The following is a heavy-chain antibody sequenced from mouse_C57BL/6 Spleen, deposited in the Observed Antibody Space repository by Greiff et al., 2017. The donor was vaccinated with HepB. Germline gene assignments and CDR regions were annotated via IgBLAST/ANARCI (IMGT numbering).Heavy chain of an antibody. J-gene: IGHJ1*03. V-gene: IGHV1-53*01. CDR3: ARDDGYYVYFDV. D-gene: IGHD2-3*01. CDR1: GYTFTSYW. Sequence: VQLQQPGTELVKPGASVKLSCKASGYTFTSYWMHWVKQRPGQGLEWIGNINPSNGGTNYNEKFKSKATLTVDKSSSTAYMQLRSLTSEDSAVYYCARDDGYYVYFDVWGTGTTVTVSS. CDR2: INPSNGGT.